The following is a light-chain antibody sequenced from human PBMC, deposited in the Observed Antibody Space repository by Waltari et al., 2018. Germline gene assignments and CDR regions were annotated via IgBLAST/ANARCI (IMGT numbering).Light chain of an antibody. Sequence: SYDLSQPPSVSVSPGQTARITCSGDKLGDKNACWYQQKPGQSPGLVIYKDKRRPSGIPDRFSGSNSGNTATLTISGTQAMDEADYYCQAWDSTTVGVFGPGTKVTVL. CDR1: KLGDKN. J-gene: IGLJ1*01. CDR2: KDK. V-gene: IGLV3-1*01. CDR3: QAWDSTTVGV.